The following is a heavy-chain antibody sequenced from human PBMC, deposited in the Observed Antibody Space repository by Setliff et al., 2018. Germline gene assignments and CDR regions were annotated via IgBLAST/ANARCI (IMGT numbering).Heavy chain of an antibody. V-gene: IGHV1-18*01. CDR2: ISAYNGNT. D-gene: IGHD1-26*01. J-gene: IGHJ4*02. CDR3: ARDVSADSGSYFSLPLPGFLDY. Sequence: ASVKVSCKTSGYIFTSYGISWVRLAPGQGLEWMGWISAYNGNTNYAQKLQGRVTMTTDTSTTTAYMELRSLRSDDTAVYYCARDVSADSGSYFSLPLPGFLDYWGQGTLVTV. CDR1: GYIFTSYG.